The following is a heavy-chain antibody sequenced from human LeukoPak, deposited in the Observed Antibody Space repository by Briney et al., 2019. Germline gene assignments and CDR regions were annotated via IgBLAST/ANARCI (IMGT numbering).Heavy chain of an antibody. J-gene: IGHJ4*02. CDR2: IKEDGSEK. CDR1: GFRFSTYW. V-gene: IGHV3-7*01. D-gene: IGHD3-9*01. CDR3: AGSILTGYPNFDY. Sequence: GGSLRLSCAASGFRFSTYWMSWVRQAPGKGLEWVANIKEDGSEKYYVDSVKGRFTISRDNAKNSLYLQMNSLRAEDTAVYYCAGSILTGYPNFDYWGQGTLVTVSS.